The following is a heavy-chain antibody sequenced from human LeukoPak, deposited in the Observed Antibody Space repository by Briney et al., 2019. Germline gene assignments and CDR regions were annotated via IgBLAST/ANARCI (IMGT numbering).Heavy chain of an antibody. CDR1: GGSISSGGYY. Sequence: SQTLSLTCTVSGGSISSGGYYWSWIRQHPGKGLEWIGYIYYSGSTYYNPSLKSRVTISVDTSKNQFSLKLSSVTAADTAVYYCARDSPSFYYYGMDVWGQGTTVTVS. V-gene: IGHV4-31*03. J-gene: IGHJ6*02. D-gene: IGHD6-6*01. CDR2: IYYSGST. CDR3: ARDSPSFYYYGMDV.